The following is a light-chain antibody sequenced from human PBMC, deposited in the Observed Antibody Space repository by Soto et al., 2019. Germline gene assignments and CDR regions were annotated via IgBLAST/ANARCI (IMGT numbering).Light chain of an antibody. V-gene: IGKV3-15*01. CDR1: QSVSTN. J-gene: IGKJ2*01. CDR3: QQYNNWPPYT. Sequence: EIVMTQSPATLSASPGERATLSCRASQSVSTNLAWYQQKPGQAPRLLIYDASTMATGIPARFSGSGSGTEFTLTISGLQSEDFAVYSCQQYNNWPPYTFGQGTKLEI. CDR2: DAS.